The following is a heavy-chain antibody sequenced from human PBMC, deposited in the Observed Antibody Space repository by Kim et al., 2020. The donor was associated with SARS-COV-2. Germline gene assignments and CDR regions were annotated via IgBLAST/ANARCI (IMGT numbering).Heavy chain of an antibody. V-gene: IGHV1-2*02. CDR2: T. J-gene: IGHJ3*01. CDR3: ARGANTLSAFDL. Sequence: TKDAARFQGRVTMARDTSISTVYMELSRLKSDDSAVYYCARGANTLSAFDLWGQGTMVTVSS.